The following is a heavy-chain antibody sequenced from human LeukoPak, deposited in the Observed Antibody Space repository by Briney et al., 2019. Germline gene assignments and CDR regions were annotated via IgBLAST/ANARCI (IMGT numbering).Heavy chain of an antibody. CDR2: MKTKTDSGTT. J-gene: IGHJ1*01. Sequence: GGSLRLSCAASGFTFRTTWMNWVRQAPGKGLEWVGRMKTKTDSGTTDYAAPVKGRFTISRDDSRNMVYLQMNSLKTEDTAVYYCTTDGFGQRMVRYWGQGTLVTVSS. V-gene: IGHV3-15*01. CDR3: TTDGFGQRMVRY. CDR1: GFTFRTTW. D-gene: IGHD5-18*01.